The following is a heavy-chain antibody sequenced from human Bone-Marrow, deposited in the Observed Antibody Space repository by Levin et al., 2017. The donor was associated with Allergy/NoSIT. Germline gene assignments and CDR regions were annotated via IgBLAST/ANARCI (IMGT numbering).Heavy chain of an antibody. CDR2: MTGTGGST. D-gene: IGHD7-27*01. J-gene: IGHJ6*02. V-gene: IGHV3-23*01. Sequence: HPGGSLRLSCAASGFNFRINAMSWVRQAPGKGLEWVSSMTGTGGSTYSADSVKGRFAISRDTSKNTLFLQMSRLTAEDTAVYYCAKMKPLGYYYYYAMDVWGQGTTVTVSS. CDR1: GFNFRINA. CDR3: AKMKPLGYYYYYAMDV.